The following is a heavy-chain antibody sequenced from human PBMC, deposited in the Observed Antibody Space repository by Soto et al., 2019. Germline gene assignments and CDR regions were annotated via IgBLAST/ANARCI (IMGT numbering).Heavy chain of an antibody. J-gene: IGHJ4*02. V-gene: IGHV4-31*03. CDR3: ARVEGDTSKRNFDY. CDR1: GGSISSIGYY. Sequence: SSETLSLTCTVSGGSISSIGYYWSWIRQSPGKGLEWVGYIHSSGSTYYSPSLESRIAISVDTSENQFSLKLSSVTAADTAIYYCARVEGDTSKRNFDYWGQGALVTVSS. CDR2: IHSSGST. D-gene: IGHD3-16*01.